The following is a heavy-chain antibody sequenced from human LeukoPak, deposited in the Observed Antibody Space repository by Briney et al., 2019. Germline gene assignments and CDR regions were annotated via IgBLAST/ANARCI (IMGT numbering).Heavy chain of an antibody. V-gene: IGHV4-39*01. CDR3: ARSVDSLLNFDY. D-gene: IGHD3-22*01. CDR2: ISYSGST. J-gene: IGHJ4*02. Sequence: SETPSLTCTVSGGSIGSSSYYWGWIRQPPGKGLEWIGSISYSGSTYYNPSLKSRVTISVDTSKNQFSLKLSSVTAADTAVYYCARSVDSLLNFDYWGQGTLVTVSS. CDR1: GGSIGSSSYY.